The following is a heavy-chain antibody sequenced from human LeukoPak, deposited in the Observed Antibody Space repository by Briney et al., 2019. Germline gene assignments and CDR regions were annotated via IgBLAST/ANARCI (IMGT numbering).Heavy chain of an antibody. Sequence: GGSLRLSCAASGFTFSSYEMNWVRQAPGKGLEWVSYISSSGSTTYYADSVKGRFTISRDNSKNTLYLQMNSLRAEDTAVYYCARHYGSGSYYGYWGQGTLVTVSS. CDR1: GFTFSSYE. CDR2: ISSSGSTT. V-gene: IGHV3-48*03. D-gene: IGHD3-10*01. J-gene: IGHJ4*02. CDR3: ARHYGSGSYYGY.